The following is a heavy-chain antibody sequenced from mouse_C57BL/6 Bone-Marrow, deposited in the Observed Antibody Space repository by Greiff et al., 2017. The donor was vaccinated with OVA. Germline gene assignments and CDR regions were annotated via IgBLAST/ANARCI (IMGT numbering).Heavy chain of an antibody. Sequence: QVQLQQPGAELVRPGTSVKLSCKASGYTFTSYWMHWVKQRPGQGLEWIGVIDPSDSYTNYNQKFKGKATLTVDTSSSTAYMQLSSLTSEDSAVYYCARSRGLFFAYWGQGTLVTVSA. V-gene: IGHV1-59*01. CDR2: IDPSDSYT. D-gene: IGHD3-3*01. CDR1: GYTFTSYW. CDR3: ARSRGLFFAY. J-gene: IGHJ3*01.